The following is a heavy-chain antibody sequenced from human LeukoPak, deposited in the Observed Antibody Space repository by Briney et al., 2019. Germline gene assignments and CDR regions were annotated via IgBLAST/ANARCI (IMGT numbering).Heavy chain of an antibody. CDR2: ISYDGSNK. Sequence: GGTLRLSCAASGFTFSSYAMHWVRQAPGKGLEWVAVISYDGSNKYYADSVKGRFTISRDNSKNTLYLQMNSLRAEDTAVYYCASMTTAYWGQGTLVTVSS. D-gene: IGHD4-17*01. J-gene: IGHJ4*02. CDR3: ASMTTAY. CDR1: GFTFSSYA. V-gene: IGHV3-30-3*01.